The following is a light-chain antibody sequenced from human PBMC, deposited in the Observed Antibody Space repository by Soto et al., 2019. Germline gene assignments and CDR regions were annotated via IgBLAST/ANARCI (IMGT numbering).Light chain of an antibody. Sequence: EIVMTQSPATLSVSPGERATLSCRASQSVSSSYLAWYQQKPGQAPRLLIYGASSRATGIPDWFSGSGSGTDFTLTISRLEPEDFAVYYCQQYGSSPRTFGQGTKVDIK. V-gene: IGKV3-20*01. CDR2: GAS. CDR3: QQYGSSPRT. CDR1: QSVSSSY. J-gene: IGKJ1*01.